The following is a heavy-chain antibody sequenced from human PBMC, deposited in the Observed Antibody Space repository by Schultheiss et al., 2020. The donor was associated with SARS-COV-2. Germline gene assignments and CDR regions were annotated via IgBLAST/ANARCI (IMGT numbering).Heavy chain of an antibody. Sequence: GGSLRLSCAASGFTFSSYGMHWVRQAPGKGLEWVAVISYDGSNKYYADSVKGRFTISRDNSKNTLYLQMNSLRAEDTAVYYCAREFGYCSGGSCPSKNYYGMDVWGQGTTVTVSS. V-gene: IGHV3-30*03. CDR2: ISYDGSNK. J-gene: IGHJ6*02. CDR3: AREFGYCSGGSCPSKNYYGMDV. D-gene: IGHD2-15*01. CDR1: GFTFSSYG.